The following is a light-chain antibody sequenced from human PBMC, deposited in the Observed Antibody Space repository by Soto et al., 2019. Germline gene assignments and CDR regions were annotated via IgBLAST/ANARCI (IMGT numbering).Light chain of an antibody. CDR3: MQGTHWPPYT. CDR2: QVS. Sequence: DVVMTQSPLSLPVTLGQPASISCRSSQSLVSSDGNTYLSWFQQRPGQSPRRLIYQVSNRDSGVPDRFSGSGSGTEFTLKISRVEAEDVGVYYCMQGTHWPPYTFGQGTKLEIK. CDR1: QSLVSSDGNTY. V-gene: IGKV2-30*01. J-gene: IGKJ2*01.